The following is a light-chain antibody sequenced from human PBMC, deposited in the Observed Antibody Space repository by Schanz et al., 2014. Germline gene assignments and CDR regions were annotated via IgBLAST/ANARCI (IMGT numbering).Light chain of an antibody. V-gene: IGLV1-40*01. Sequence: QSVLTQPPSVSGAPGQRVTISCTGTSSNIGAGYDVHWYQRLPGTAPKLLIYGNNNRPSGVPDRFSASKSGTSASLAITGLQAEDEADYYCSSYTSSSSLGVFGGGTKLTVL. CDR3: SSYTSSSSLGV. CDR2: GNN. CDR1: SSNIGAGYD. J-gene: IGLJ3*02.